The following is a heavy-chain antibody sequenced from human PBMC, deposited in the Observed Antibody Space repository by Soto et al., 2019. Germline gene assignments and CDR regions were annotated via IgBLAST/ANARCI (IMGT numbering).Heavy chain of an antibody. CDR2: IIPLFGTT. CDR3: AAELCFGKLSVV. V-gene: IGHV1-69*01. CDR1: GDTFKNCV. Sequence: QVQVVQSGVEVRRPGSSVKVSCKASGDTFKNCVISWVRQAPGQGLEWMGGIIPLFGTTDFAQRFQGRLTITTDESTTTAYMELSRLRSEYTATYYCAAELCFGKLSVVWGQGTTVIFSS. D-gene: IGHD3-10*01. J-gene: IGHJ6*02.